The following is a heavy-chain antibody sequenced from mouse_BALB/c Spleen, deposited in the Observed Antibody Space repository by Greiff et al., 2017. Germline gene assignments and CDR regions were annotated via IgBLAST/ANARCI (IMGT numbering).Heavy chain of an antibody. Sequence: QVQLQQSGPELVKPGASVRISCKASGYTFTSYYIHWVKQRPGQGLEWIGWIYPGNVNTKYNEKFKGKATLTADKSSSTAYMQLSSLTSEDSAVYFCAKIYDGYYYYAMDYWGQGTSVTVSS. CDR1: GYTFTSYY. J-gene: IGHJ4*01. CDR3: AKIYDGYYYYAMDY. V-gene: IGHV1S56*01. D-gene: IGHD2-3*01. CDR2: IYPGNVNT.